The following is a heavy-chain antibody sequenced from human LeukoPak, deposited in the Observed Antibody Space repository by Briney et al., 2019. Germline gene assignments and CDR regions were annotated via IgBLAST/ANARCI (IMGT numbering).Heavy chain of an antibody. J-gene: IGHJ4*02. CDR2: IWYDGSNN. V-gene: IGHV3-33*01. CDR1: GFTFRNYD. CDR3: ARDRYGANSPFDY. Sequence: GGSLRLSCVVSGFTFRNYDMHWVRQAPGKGLEWVAVIWYDGSNNYYVDSVKGRFTVSRDNSKNTLYLQMNSLRAEDTAVYYCARDRYGANSPFDYWGQGTLVTVSS. D-gene: IGHD4-23*01.